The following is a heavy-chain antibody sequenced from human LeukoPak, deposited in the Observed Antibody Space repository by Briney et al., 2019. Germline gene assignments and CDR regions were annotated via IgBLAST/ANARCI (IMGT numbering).Heavy chain of an antibody. J-gene: IGHJ6*04. CDR1: GFIFGSYE. CDR3: AELSITMVGGV. D-gene: IGHD3-10*02. V-gene: IGHV3-48*03. Sequence: GGSLRLSCAASGFIFGSYEMHWVRQAPGKGLEWVSYISSSGSTIYYADSVKGRFTISRDNAKNSLYLQMNSLRAEDTAVYYCAELSITMVGGVWGKGTTVTISS. CDR2: ISSSGSTI.